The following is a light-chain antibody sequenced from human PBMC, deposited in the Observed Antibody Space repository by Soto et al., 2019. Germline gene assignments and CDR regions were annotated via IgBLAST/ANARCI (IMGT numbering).Light chain of an antibody. Sequence: DIQMTQSPSTLSASVGDRVTITCRASQSISSWLAWYQQKPGKAPKLLIYKASSLESGVPSRFSGSGSGTEFTLTISSLQPDDFAPYYCQQYNSYPYTFGHGTKLEIK. CDR1: QSISSW. V-gene: IGKV1-5*03. J-gene: IGKJ2*01. CDR2: KAS. CDR3: QQYNSYPYT.